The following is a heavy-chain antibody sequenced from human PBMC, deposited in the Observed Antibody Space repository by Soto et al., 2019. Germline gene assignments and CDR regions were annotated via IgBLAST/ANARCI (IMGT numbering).Heavy chain of an antibody. CDR2: IIPTLGTP. D-gene: IGHD2-21*01. V-gene: IGHV1-69*01. CDR1: GGIFSNFA. Sequence: QVQLVQSGAEVKKPGSSVKVSCKASGGIFSNFAFNWMRQAPGQGLEWMGGIIPTLGTPHYAQKFLGRVTLTADESTRTVYMEMSSLTVEDTAVYYCARVGVGAYDYWGQGTLVIVSS. J-gene: IGHJ4*02. CDR3: ARVGVGAYDY.